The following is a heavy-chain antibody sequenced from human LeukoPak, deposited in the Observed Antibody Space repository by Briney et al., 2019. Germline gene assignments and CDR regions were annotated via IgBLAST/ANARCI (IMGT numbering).Heavy chain of an antibody. Sequence: GASVKASCKASGYTFTSYGISWVRQAPGQGLEWMGWISAYNGNTNYAQKLQGRVTMTTDTSTSTAYMELRSLRSDDTAVYYCARRAAAATYYYYYYGMDVWGKGTTVTVPS. CDR3: ARRAAAATYYYYYYGMDV. D-gene: IGHD6-13*01. CDR2: ISAYNGNT. CDR1: GYTFTSYG. J-gene: IGHJ6*04. V-gene: IGHV1-18*04.